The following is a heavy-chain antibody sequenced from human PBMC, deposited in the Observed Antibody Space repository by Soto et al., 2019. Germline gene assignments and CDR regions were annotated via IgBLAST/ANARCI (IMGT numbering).Heavy chain of an antibody. CDR3: AQDGEGYYRPFDY. CDR1: GFTFSSYA. D-gene: IGHD3-3*01. V-gene: IGHV3-23*01. CDR2: ISGSGGST. Sequence: EVQLLESGGGLVQPGGSLRLSCAASGFTFSSYAMSWVRQAPGKGLEWVSAISGSGGSTYYAAAVKGRFTISRDNPKNTLYLPMNSLRAEDTGVYYCAQDGEGYYRPFDYWGQGTLVTVSS. J-gene: IGHJ4*02.